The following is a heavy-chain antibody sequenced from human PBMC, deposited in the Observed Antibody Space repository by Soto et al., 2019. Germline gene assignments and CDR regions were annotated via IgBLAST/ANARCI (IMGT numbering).Heavy chain of an antibody. D-gene: IGHD2-21*02. CDR2: MYNTGST. J-gene: IGHJ6*02. CDR1: AGEIRPEY. V-gene: IGHV4-59*01. Sequence: SKPRSVTWTGSAGEIRPEYCIWIRQRPGKRLKWIGYMYNTGSTVYNPSFKSRVTISVDTSKNQFSLKLNSVTAADTAVYYCARDLWGYCGTDCYPLDVWGQGTTVT. CDR3: ARDLWGYCGTDCYPLDV.